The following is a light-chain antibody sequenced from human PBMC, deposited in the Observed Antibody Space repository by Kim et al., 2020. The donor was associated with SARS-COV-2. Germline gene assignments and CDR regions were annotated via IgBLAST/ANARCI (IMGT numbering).Light chain of an antibody. CDR1: QNLGSW. CDR2: DAS. J-gene: IGKJ1*01. Sequence: ASVGDRVTIPCRASQNLGSWLAWYPQRPGKATTLPVSDASTLKSGVPSRFSGSGSGTEFTLTISILQPDDFATYFCQHYDSYSLTFGQGTKVDIK. V-gene: IGKV1-5*01. CDR3: QHYDSYSLT.